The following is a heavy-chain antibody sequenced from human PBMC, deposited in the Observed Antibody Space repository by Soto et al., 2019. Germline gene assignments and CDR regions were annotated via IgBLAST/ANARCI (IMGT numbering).Heavy chain of an antibody. CDR2: IYHSGST. J-gene: IGHJ4*02. CDR3: ARDTTYYDILTGYYRSLDY. CDR1: GGSISSSNW. D-gene: IGHD3-9*01. Sequence: SETLSLTCAVSGGSISSSNWWSWVRQPPGKGLEWIGEIYHSGSTNYNPSLKSRVTISVDKSKNQFSLKLSSVTAADTAVYYCARDTTYYDILTGYYRSLDYWGQGTLVTVSS. V-gene: IGHV4-4*02.